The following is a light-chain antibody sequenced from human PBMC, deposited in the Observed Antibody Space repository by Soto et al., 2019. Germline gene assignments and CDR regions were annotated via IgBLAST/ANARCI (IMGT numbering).Light chain of an antibody. V-gene: IGKV3-11*01. CDR1: QSVRTS. Sequence: EIVLTQSPATLSLSPGERATLSCRASQSVRTSLAWYQQQPGQAPRRLIYDASNRATGIPARFSGSGSGTDFTLTISSLQPKDFAVYYCQQRSNWPGTFGQGTKVEIK. J-gene: IGKJ1*01. CDR2: DAS. CDR3: QQRSNWPGT.